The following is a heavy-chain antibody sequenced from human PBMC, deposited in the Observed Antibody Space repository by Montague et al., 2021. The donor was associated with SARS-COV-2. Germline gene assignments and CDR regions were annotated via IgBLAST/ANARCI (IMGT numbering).Heavy chain of an antibody. CDR3: ERDLGGIDV. J-gene: IGHJ6*02. CDR2: IDKSGNN. Sequence: TLSLTCTVSGGSITYDGYFWNWICQHTGKGLEWFGYIDKSGNNKHYPSLRSSVSLSVDTTKDQFYLNLRSATAADMTLYYCERDLGGIDVWGQGTTVIVSS. D-gene: IGHD3-10*01. V-gene: IGHV4-31*03. CDR1: GGSITYDGYF.